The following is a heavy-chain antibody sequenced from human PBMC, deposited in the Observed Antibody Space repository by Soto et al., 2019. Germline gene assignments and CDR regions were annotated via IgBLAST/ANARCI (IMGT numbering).Heavy chain of an antibody. D-gene: IGHD3-3*01. CDR3: ARVLYDFWSGQYFQH. CDR1: GGSVGSGNFY. V-gene: IGHV4-61*01. J-gene: IGHJ1*01. Sequence: SETLSLTCTVSGGSVGSGNFYWRWIRQPPGKGLEWIAYIHSGGSTDYNPSLKSRIFISRDTSKNQFSLTLRSVTAADTAMYYCARVLYDFWSGQYFQHWGQGTLVTAPQ. CDR2: IHSGGST.